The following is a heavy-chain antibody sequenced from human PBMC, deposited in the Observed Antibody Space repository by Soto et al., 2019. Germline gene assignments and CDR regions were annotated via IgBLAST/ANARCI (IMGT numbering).Heavy chain of an antibody. Sequence: AGGSLRLSCAASGFTFSSYWMSWVRQAPGKGLEWVANIKQDGSEKYYVDSVKGRFTISRDNAKNSLYLHMNSLRAEDTAVYYWASGRAGSSCTRRRSGYYYHYMEVWDPGTTVTVSS. J-gene: IGHJ6*02. CDR3: ASGRAGSSCTRRRSGYYYHYMEV. D-gene: IGHD6-19*01. V-gene: IGHV3-7*03. CDR1: GFTFSSYW. CDR2: IKQDGSEK.